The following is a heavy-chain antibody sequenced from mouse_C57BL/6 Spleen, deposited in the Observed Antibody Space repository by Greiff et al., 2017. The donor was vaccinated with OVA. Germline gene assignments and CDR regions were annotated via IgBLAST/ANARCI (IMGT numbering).Heavy chain of an antibody. CDR3: ARKIHYDYYTDY. V-gene: IGHV1-55*01. Sequence: QVQLQQPGAELVKPGASVKMSCKASGYTFTSYWITWVKQRPGQGLEWIGDIYPGSGSTNYNEKFKSKATLTVDTSSSTAYMQLSSLTSEDSAVYYCARKIHYDYYTDYWGQGTTLTVSS. CDR2: IYPGSGST. CDR1: GYTFTSYW. D-gene: IGHD2-4*01. J-gene: IGHJ2*01.